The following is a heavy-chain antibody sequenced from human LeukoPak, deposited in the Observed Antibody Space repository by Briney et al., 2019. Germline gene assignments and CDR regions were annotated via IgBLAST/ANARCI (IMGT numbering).Heavy chain of an antibody. CDR3: ARVVIGVVLNYYYYYMDV. Sequence: GGSLRLSCAASGFTFSSYSMNWVRQAPGKGQEWVSYISSSSSTIYYADSVKRRFTISRDNAKTSLYLKMNSLRDEDTAVYYCARVVIGVVLNYYYYYMDVWGKGTTVTVSS. D-gene: IGHD2/OR15-2a*01. V-gene: IGHV3-48*02. CDR2: ISSSSSTI. J-gene: IGHJ6*03. CDR1: GFTFSSYS.